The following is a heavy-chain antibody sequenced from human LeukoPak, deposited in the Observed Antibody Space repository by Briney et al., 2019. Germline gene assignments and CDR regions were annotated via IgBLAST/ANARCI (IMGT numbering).Heavy chain of an antibody. CDR3: ARGQLVKYCSSTSCNFLRFDP. CDR1: GYTFTGYY. V-gene: IGHV1-2*06. J-gene: IGHJ5*02. Sequence: ASVTVSCKASGYTFTGYYMHWVRQAPGQGLEWMGRINPNSGGTNYAQKFQGRVTMTRDTSISTAYMELSRLRSDDTAVYYCARGQLVKYCSSTSCNFLRFDPWGQGTLVTVSS. CDR2: INPNSGGT. D-gene: IGHD2-2*01.